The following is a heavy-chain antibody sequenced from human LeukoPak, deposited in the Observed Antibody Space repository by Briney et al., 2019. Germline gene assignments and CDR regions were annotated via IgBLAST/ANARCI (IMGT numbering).Heavy chain of an antibody. V-gene: IGHV3-48*04. Sequence: PGGSLRLSCAASGFTFSSYSMNWVRQAPGKGLEWVSYISSSSSTIYYADSVKGRFTISRDNAKNPLYLQMNSLRAEDTAVYYCARFGGSGYYTYYFDYWGQGTLVTVSS. CDR2: ISSSSSTI. CDR3: ARFGGSGYYTYYFDY. J-gene: IGHJ4*02. D-gene: IGHD3-22*01. CDR1: GFTFSSYS.